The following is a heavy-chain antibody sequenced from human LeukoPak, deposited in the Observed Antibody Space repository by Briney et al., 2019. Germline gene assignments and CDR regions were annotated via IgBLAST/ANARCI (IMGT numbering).Heavy chain of an antibody. V-gene: IGHV4-59*01. CDR2: IYYSGST. CDR1: GGSISSYY. CDR3: ARDRGYYDSSGYGY. D-gene: IGHD3-22*01. J-gene: IGHJ4*02. Sequence: SETLSLTCTVSGGSISSYYWSWIRQPPGEGLEWIGYIYYSGSTNYNPSLKSRVTISVYTSKNQFSLKLSSVTAADTAVYYCARDRGYYDSSGYGYWGQGTLVTVSS.